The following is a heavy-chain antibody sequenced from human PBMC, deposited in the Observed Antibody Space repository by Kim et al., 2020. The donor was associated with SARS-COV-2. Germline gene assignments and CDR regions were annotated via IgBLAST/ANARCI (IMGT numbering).Heavy chain of an antibody. CDR3: ARVGAGPPDY. J-gene: IGHJ4*02. V-gene: IGHV4-61*05. CDR2: ST. D-gene: IGHD6-19*01. Sequence: STNTNPALKSRVTISVDKSKNHFSLKLSSVTAAGTAVYYCARVGAGPPDYWGQGTLVTVSS.